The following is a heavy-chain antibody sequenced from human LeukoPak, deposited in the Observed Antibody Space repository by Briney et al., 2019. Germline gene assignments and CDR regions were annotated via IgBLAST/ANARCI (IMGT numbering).Heavy chain of an antibody. CDR1: GGSVSSGSYY. CDR2: IYYSGST. V-gene: IGHV4-61*01. CDR3: GRDGGGDYGDYVFDY. J-gene: IGHJ4*02. Sequence: SETLSLTCTVSGGSVSSGSYYWSWIRQPPGKGLEWIGYIYYSGSTNYNPSLKSRVTISVDTSKNQFSLKLSSVTAADTAVYYCGRDGGGDYGDYVFDYWGQGTLVTVSS. D-gene: IGHD4-17*01.